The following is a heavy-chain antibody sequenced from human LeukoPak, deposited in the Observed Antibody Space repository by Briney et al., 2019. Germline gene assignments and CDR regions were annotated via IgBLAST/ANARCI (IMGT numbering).Heavy chain of an antibody. D-gene: IGHD2-15*01. V-gene: IGHV3-30*02. J-gene: IGHJ5*02. Sequence: GGSLRLSCAASGFTFSSYGMHWVRQAPGKGLEWVAVILSDGSKEFYTDSVKGRFTISRDNSKNTLYLQMNSLRAEDTAVYYCAKDMMPYCSGGSCYPFDPWGQGTLVTVSS. CDR3: AKDMMPYCSGGSCYPFDP. CDR1: GFTFSSYG. CDR2: ILSDGSKE.